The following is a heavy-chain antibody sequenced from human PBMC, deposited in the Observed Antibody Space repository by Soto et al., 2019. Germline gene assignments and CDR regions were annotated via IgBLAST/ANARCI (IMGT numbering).Heavy chain of an antibody. CDR2: IYWHDDE. CDR1: GFSFSTSGVG. D-gene: IGHD2-2*02. J-gene: IGHJ4*02. V-gene: IGHV2-5*01. Sequence: QITLKESGPTLVKPTQTLTLTCNFSGFSFSTSGVGVGWIRQPPGKALEWLALIYWHDDERYSPSLQSRFSITKDTSKNQVVLTMTDMDPMDTDTYYCARAYTYDFDHWGQGTLVTVSS. CDR3: ARAYTYDFDH.